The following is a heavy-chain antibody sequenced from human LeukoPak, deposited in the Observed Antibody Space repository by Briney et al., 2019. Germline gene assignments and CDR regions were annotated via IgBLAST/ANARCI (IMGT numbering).Heavy chain of an antibody. J-gene: IGHJ4*02. CDR1: GGSISSSSYY. V-gene: IGHV4-39*01. Sequence: SETLSLTCTVSGGSISSSSYYWGWIRQPPGKGLEWIGSIYYSGSTYYNPSLKSRVTISVDTSKNQFSLKLSSVAAADTAVYYCAGRSAGSCFDYWGQGTLVTVSS. CDR2: IYYSGST. D-gene: IGHD6-6*01. CDR3: AGRSAGSCFDY.